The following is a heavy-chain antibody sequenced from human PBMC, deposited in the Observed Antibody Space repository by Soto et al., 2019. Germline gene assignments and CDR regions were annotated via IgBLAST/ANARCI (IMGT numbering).Heavy chain of an antibody. CDR3: ARDSRVFMPYYDSSGYYSYYFDY. CDR1: GYTFTSYY. Sequence: QVQLVQSGAEVKKPGASVKVSCKASGYTFTSYYMHWVRQAPGQGLEWMGIINPSGGSTSYAQKFQGRVTMTRDTSTSTVYMQLSSLRSEDTAVYYCARDSRVFMPYYDSSGYYSYYFDYWGQGTLVTVSS. V-gene: IGHV1-46*01. CDR2: INPSGGST. D-gene: IGHD3-22*01. J-gene: IGHJ4*02.